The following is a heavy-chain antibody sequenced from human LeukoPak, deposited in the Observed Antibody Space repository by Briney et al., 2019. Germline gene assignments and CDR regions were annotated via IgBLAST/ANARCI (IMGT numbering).Heavy chain of an antibody. CDR2: VSYSGST. CDR1: GGSISSYY. Sequence: ASETLSLTCTVSGGSISSYYWCWIRQPPGKGLEWIGYVSYSGSTNYNPSLKSRVTISVDTSTNQFSLKLSSVTAADTAVYYCARNVGGLRGFEYWGQGTLVTVSS. V-gene: IGHV4-59*01. J-gene: IGHJ4*02. CDR3: ARNVGGLRGFEY. D-gene: IGHD3-10*01.